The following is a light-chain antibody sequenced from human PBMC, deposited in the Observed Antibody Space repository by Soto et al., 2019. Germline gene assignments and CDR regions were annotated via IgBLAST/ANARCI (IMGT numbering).Light chain of an antibody. CDR1: QGMSNY. Sequence: IQLTQSPSFLSASVGDRVTLTCRASQGMSNYLTWYQQKPGKAPKLLIYAASTLHSGVPSRLSGSGSGTEFTITISSLQPEDFATYYCQQLNSHPITFNKGTNEKIK. V-gene: IGKV1-9*01. CDR3: QQLNSHPIT. CDR2: AAS. J-gene: IGKJ1*01.